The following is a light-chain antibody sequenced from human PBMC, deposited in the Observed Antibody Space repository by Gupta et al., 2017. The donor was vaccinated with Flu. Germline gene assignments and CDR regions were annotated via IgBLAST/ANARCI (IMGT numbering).Light chain of an antibody. CDR1: ETISSSY. V-gene: IGKV3-20*01. J-gene: IGKJ2*01. CDR3: QQFGRSFT. Sequence: IVLTQSPCTLSLSPGERATLSCRASETISSSYVAWYQQKPGEAPRLLIYGASGRATGIADRCSGGGSGTDFTLTINRLEPEDFALYYCQQFGRSFTFGQGTKVEMK. CDR2: GAS.